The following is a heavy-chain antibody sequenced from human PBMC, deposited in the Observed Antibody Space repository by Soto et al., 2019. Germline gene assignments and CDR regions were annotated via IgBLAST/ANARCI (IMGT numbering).Heavy chain of an antibody. CDR2: IIPILGIA. D-gene: IGHD2-2*01. CDR1: GGTFSSYT. J-gene: IGHJ3*02. CDR3: AREMGEGCSSTSCYLAVANDAFDI. Sequence: SVKVSCKASGGTFSSYTISWVRQAPGQGLEWMGRIIPILGIANYAQKFQGRVTITADKSTSTAYMELSSLRSEDTAVYYCAREMGEGCSSTSCYLAVANDAFDIWGQGTMVTVSS. V-gene: IGHV1-69*04.